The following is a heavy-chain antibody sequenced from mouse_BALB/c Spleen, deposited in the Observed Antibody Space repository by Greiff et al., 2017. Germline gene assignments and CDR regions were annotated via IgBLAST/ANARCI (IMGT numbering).Heavy chain of an antibody. V-gene: IGHV1-9*01. J-gene: IGHJ3*01. CDR2: ILPGSGST. CDR3: ARWGYGYRFAY. CDR1: GYTFSSYW. Sequence: QVHVKQSGAELMKPGASVKISCKATGYTFSSYWIEWVKQRPGHGLEWIGEILPGSGSTNYNEKFKGKATFTADTSSNTAYMQLSSLTSEDSAVYYCARWGYGYRFAYWGQGTLVTVSA. D-gene: IGHD1-2*01.